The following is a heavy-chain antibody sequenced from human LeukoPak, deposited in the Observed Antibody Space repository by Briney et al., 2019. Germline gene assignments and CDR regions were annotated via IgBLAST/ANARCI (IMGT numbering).Heavy chain of an antibody. CDR1: GFTFSSYG. CDR3: EKDFYSGSSP. CDR2: ISYDGSNK. D-gene: IGHD1-26*01. Sequence: GGSLRLSCAASGFTFSSYGMHWVRQAPGKGLEWVAVISYDGSNKYYADSVKGRFTISRDNSKNTLYLQMNSLRAEDTAVYYCEKDFYSGSSPWGQGTLVTVSS. V-gene: IGHV3-30*18. J-gene: IGHJ5*02.